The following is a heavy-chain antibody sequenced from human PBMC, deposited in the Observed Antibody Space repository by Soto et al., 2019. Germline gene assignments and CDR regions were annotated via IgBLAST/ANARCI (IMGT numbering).Heavy chain of an antibody. CDR1: GGSFSGYY. V-gene: IGHV4-34*01. J-gene: IGHJ4*01. CDR2: INHSGST. Sequence: SETLSLTCAVYGGSFSGYYWSWIRQPPGKGLEWIGEINHSGSTNYNPSLKGRVTISVDTSKNQFSLKLSSVTAADTAVYYCARGLGEYNWNTPPQLDYWDHGTRVTVSS. CDR3: ARGLGEYNWNTPPQLDY. D-gene: IGHD1-20*01.